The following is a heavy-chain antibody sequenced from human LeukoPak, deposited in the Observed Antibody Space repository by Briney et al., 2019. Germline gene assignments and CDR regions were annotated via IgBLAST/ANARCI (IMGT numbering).Heavy chain of an antibody. Sequence: GGSLRLSCALSGLTVNDNYMRWVRQAPGKGLAWASLIFPGGQTYYADFVQGRFSISRDMSRNILFLDMGSLRAEDTAVFFCARANPVYGDFDYWGQGTLVTVSS. D-gene: IGHD4-17*01. V-gene: IGHV3-53*01. CDR1: GLTVNDNY. J-gene: IGHJ4*02. CDR3: ARANPVYGDFDY. CDR2: IFPGGQT.